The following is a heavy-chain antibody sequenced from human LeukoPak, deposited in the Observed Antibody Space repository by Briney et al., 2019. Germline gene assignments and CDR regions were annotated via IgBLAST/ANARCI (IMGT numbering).Heavy chain of an antibody. J-gene: IGHJ5*02. V-gene: IGHV3-30*18. CDR1: GFTFSSYG. CDR3: AKWFVYCSSTSCYTGGFDP. D-gene: IGHD2-2*02. CDR2: ISYDGSNK. Sequence: GGSLRLSCAASGFTFSSYGMHWVRQAPGKGLEWVAVISYDGSNKYYADSVNGRFTISRDNTKNTLSLQMSSLRAEDTPVYYCAKWFVYCSSTSCYTGGFDPWGQGTLVTVSS.